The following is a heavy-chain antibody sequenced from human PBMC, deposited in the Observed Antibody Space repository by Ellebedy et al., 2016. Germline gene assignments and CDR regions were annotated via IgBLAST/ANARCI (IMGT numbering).Heavy chain of an antibody. V-gene: IGHV4-59*01. J-gene: IGHJ4*02. D-gene: IGHD4-17*01. CDR3: ARKWDFGDYHFDY. CDR2: IYYSGST. CDR1: GGSISSYY. Sequence: SETLSLTXTVSGGSISSYYWSWIRQPPGKGLEWIGYIYYSGSTNYNPSLKSRVTISVDTSKNQFSLKLSSVTAADTAVYYCARKWDFGDYHFDYWGQGTLVTVSS.